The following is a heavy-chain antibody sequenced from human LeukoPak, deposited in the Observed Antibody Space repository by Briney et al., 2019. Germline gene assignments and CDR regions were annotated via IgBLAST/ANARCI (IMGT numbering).Heavy chain of an antibody. J-gene: IGHJ4*02. V-gene: IGHV4-59*01. D-gene: IGHD2-2*01. Sequence: SETLSLTCTVSGGSISSYYWSWIRQPPGKGLEWIGYIYYSGSTNYNPSLKSRVTISVDTSKNQFSLKLSSVTAADTAVYYCARVGGDSYCSSTSCYHYFDYWGQGTLVTVSP. CDR2: IYYSGST. CDR3: ARVGGDSYCSSTSCYHYFDY. CDR1: GGSISSYY.